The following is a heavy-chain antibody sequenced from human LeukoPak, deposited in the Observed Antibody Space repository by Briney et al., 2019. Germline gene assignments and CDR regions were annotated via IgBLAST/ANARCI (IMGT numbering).Heavy chain of an antibody. D-gene: IGHD4-23*01. J-gene: IGHJ6*03. CDR2: ITSSSSYI. CDR1: GFTFSSYT. V-gene: IGHV3-21*01. CDR3: ARDGDTVLTRGYYYYMDV. Sequence: GGSLRLSCAASGFTFSSYTMNWVRQAPGKGPEWVSSITSSSSYIYYADSVKGRFTISKDNARNSLYLQMNSLRAEDTALYYCARDGDTVLTRGYYYYMDVWGKGTTVTVSS.